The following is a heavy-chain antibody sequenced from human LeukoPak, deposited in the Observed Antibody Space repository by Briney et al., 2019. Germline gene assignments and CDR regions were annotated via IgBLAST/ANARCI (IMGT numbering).Heavy chain of an antibody. CDR1: GFTFTTYG. CDR2: ISYDATNK. V-gene: IGHV3-30*03. CDR3: ARDGDKCSGGSCYSWSFDYYYGMDV. Sequence: GGSLRLSCAASGFTFTTYGTHWVRQAPGKGLEGVAFISYDATNKYHADSVKGRFSISRDNSENTLYLQMNRLRVEDTAVYYCARDGDKCSGGSCYSWSFDYYYGMDVWGQGTTVTVSS. J-gene: IGHJ6*02. D-gene: IGHD2-15*01.